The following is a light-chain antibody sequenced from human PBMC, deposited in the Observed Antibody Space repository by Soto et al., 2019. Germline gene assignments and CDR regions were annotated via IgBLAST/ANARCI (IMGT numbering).Light chain of an antibody. CDR2: DVT. CDR1: SSDVGGYNF. J-gene: IGLJ1*01. V-gene: IGLV2-14*01. Sequence: QSALTQPASVSGSPGQSITISCTGTSSDVGGYNFVSWYQQHPDKAPKLMIYDVTNRPSGVSNRFSGSKSGNTASLTISGLQAEDEADYYCRSYTSISTDVFGTGTKLTVL. CDR3: RSYTSISTDV.